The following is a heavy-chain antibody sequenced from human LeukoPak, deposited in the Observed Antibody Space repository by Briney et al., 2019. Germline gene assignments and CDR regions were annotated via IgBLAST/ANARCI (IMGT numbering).Heavy chain of an antibody. CDR1: GDSVSSNSAT. V-gene: IGHV6-1*01. CDR2: TYYRSTWYN. D-gene: IGHD2-2*01. CDR3: ARRLTQYDCFDP. J-gene: IGHJ5*02. Sequence: SQTLSLTCAISGDSVSSNSATWNWIRQSPSRGLEWLGRTYYRSTWYNDYAVSVRGRITVNPDTSKNQFSLHLNSVAPEDTAVYYCARRLTQYDCFDPWGQGILVTVSS.